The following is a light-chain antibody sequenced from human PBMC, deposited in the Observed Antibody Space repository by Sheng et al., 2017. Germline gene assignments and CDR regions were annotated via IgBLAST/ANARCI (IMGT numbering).Light chain of an antibody. J-gene: IGLJ2*01. V-gene: IGLV3-1*01. CDR2: QDS. CDR1: KLGDKY. CDR3: QAWDSTTAHVV. Sequence: SYELTQPPSVSVSPGQTASITCSGDKLGDKYACWYQQKPGQSPVLVIYQDSERPSGIPERFSGSNSGNTATLTINGTQAMDEADYYCQAWDSTTAHVVFGGGTKLTVL.